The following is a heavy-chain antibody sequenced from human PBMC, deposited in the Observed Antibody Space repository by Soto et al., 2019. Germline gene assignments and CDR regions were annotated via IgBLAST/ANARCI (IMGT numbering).Heavy chain of an antibody. CDR1: GYTCTSYG. V-gene: IGHV1-18*01. J-gene: IGHJ4*02. CDR2: ISAYNGNT. CDR3: ARGGSWFGALLHFDY. D-gene: IGHD3-10*01. Sequence: ASVKVSCKASGYTCTSYGISWVRQAPGQRLEWMGWISAYNGNTKYAHKLTGRVTMTTDPSTSTGYMELRSLRSDDTAVYYCARGGSWFGALLHFDYWGQGTLVTLSS.